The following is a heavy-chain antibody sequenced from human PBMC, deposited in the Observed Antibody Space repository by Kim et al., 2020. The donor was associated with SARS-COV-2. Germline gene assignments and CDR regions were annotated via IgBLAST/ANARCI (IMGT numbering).Heavy chain of an antibody. CDR1: GGSISSGGYY. CDR2: LFHSAST. CDR3: AGEGGLGGGYGMDV. D-gene: IGHD3-16*01. V-gene: IGHV4-31*01. Sequence: SETLSLTCSVYGGSISSGGYYWTCIRQFQGKGLEWNGNLFHSASTNSNLTMRSPVTMSADTTYNQFSMTPTPATAADTAVCYCAGEGGLGGGYGMDVGG. J-gene: IGHJ6*02.